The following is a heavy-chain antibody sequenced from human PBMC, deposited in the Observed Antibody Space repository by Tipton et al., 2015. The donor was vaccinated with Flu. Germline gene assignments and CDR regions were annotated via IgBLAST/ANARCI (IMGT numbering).Heavy chain of an antibody. CDR3: AREGRSGSYLGY. Sequence: SLRLSCAASGFTFSSYSMNWVRQAPGKGLEWVSSISSSSSYIYYADSVKGRFTISRDNAKNSLYLQMNSLRAEDTAVYYCAREGRSGSYLGYWGQGTLVTVSS. CDR1: GFTFSSYS. CDR2: ISSSSSYI. V-gene: IGHV3-21*01. J-gene: IGHJ4*02. D-gene: IGHD1-26*01.